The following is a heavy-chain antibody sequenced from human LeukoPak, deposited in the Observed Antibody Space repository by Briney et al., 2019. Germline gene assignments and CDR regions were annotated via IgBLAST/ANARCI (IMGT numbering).Heavy chain of an antibody. Sequence: SETLSLTCTVSGGSMTNYYWSWIRQPPGKGLEWIGYIYYSGSTNYNPSLKSRVTISVDTSKNQFSLKLSSVTAADTAVYYRAREGRGYYDSSGYPSLQDAFDIWGQGTMVTVSS. D-gene: IGHD3-22*01. CDR3: AREGRGYYDSSGYPSLQDAFDI. CDR2: IYYSGST. J-gene: IGHJ3*02. V-gene: IGHV4-59*01. CDR1: GGSMTNYY.